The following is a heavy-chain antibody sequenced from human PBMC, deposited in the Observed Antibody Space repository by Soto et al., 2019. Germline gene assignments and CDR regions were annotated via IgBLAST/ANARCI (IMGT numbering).Heavy chain of an antibody. CDR2: IHAGNGNT. V-gene: IGHV1-3*01. CDR1: GYTFTTYS. CDR3: ARAACSSTSCYNYYAYGMDV. J-gene: IGHJ6*02. Sequence: ASVKVSCKASGYTFTTYSMHWVRQAPGQRLEWMGWIHAGNGNTEHSQKFQGRVTITRDTSASTAYLELGSLRSEDTAVYYCARAACSSTSCYNYYAYGMDVWGQGNAVTVSS. D-gene: IGHD2-2*01.